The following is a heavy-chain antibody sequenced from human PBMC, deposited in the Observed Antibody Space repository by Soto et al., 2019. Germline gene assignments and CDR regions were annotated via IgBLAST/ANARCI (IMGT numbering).Heavy chain of an antibody. Sequence: SETLSLTCTVSGGSISSYYWSWIRQPPGKGLEWIGYIYYSGSTNSNPSLKSRVTISVDTSKNQFSLKLSSVTAADTAVYYCASWRLIGAYSYGYWFDPWGQGTLVTVSS. CDR1: GGSISSYY. D-gene: IGHD5-18*01. CDR2: IYYSGST. J-gene: IGHJ5*02. V-gene: IGHV4-59*01. CDR3: ASWRLIGAYSYGYWFDP.